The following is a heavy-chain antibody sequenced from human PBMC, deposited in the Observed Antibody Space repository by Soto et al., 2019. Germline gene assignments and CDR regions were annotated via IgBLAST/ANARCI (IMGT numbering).Heavy chain of an antibody. CDR1: GFTFDDYA. CDR2: ISWNSGSI. V-gene: IGHV3-9*01. D-gene: IGHD3-3*01. J-gene: IGHJ4*02. CDR3: AKDIWGRSGLTGFDY. Sequence: DVQLVESGGGLVQPGRSLRLSCAASGFTFDDYAMHWVRQAPGKGLEWVSGISWNSGSIGYADSVKGRFTISRDNAKNSLYLQMNSLRAEDTALYYCAKDIWGRSGLTGFDYWGQGTLVTVSS.